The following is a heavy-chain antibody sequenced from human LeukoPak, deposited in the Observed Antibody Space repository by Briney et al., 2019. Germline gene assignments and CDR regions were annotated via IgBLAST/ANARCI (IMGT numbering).Heavy chain of an antibody. V-gene: IGHV3-7*01. D-gene: IGHD5-24*01. CDR3: ARDLLDGYNAYFDH. CDR2: IKQDGSEK. Sequence: SGGSLRLSCAASGFTFSSHWMSWVRQASGKGLEWVANIKQDGSEKYYVDSVKGRFTISRDNAKNSLYLQMNSLRAEDTAVYYCARDLLDGYNAYFDHWGQGTLVTVSS. CDR1: GFTFSSHW. J-gene: IGHJ4*02.